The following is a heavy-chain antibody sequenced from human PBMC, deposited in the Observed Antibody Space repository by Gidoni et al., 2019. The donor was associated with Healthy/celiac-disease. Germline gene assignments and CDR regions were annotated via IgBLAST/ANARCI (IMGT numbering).Heavy chain of an antibody. Sequence: QVQLQQWGAGLLKPSETLSLTCAVYGGSFRGYYWSWIRQPPGKGLEWIGEINHSGSTNYNPSLKSRVTISVDTSKNQFSLKLSSVTAADTAVYYCARVPRLTGGAVAGRVFDYWGQGTLVTVSS. D-gene: IGHD6-19*01. V-gene: IGHV4-34*01. CDR1: GGSFRGYY. J-gene: IGHJ4*02. CDR2: INHSGST. CDR3: ARVPRLTGGAVAGRVFDY.